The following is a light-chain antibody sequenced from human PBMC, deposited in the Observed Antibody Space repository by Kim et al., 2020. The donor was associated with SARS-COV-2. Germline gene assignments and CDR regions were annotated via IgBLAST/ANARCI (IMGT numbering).Light chain of an antibody. V-gene: IGKV1-33*01. J-gene: IGKJ2*01. CDR3: QEYDRLPPYT. CDR1: QDISNY. Sequence: DIQMTQSPSSLSASVGDRVTITCQASQDISNYLNWYQQKPGKAPKLLIYDASNLESGVPSRFSGSGSGTDFTFTISSLQPEDIGTYYCQEYDRLPPYTFGQGTKLEI. CDR2: DAS.